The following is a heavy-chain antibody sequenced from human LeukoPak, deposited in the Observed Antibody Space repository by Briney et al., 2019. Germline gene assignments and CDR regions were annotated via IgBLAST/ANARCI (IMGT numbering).Heavy chain of an antibody. CDR1: GFTFSSYW. CDR2: IKQDGSEK. D-gene: IGHD4-17*01. CDR3: ARAGYGDPHFDF. Sequence: GGSQRLSCVASGFTFSSYWMTWVRQAPGKGLEWVANIKQDGSEKYYVDSVKGRFTISRDNAKNSLYLQMNSLRAEDTAAYYCARAGYGDPHFDFWGQGTLVTVSS. J-gene: IGHJ4*02. V-gene: IGHV3-7*02.